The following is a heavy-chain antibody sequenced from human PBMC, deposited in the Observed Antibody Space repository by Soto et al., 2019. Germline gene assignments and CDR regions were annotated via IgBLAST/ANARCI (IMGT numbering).Heavy chain of an antibody. Sequence: ESGGGLVRPGGSLRLSCAASGFTFTDYAMNWVRQAPGKGLEWVSVISAGGGDPYYADSVQGRFAISRDNSKNTLYLQMNSLRAEDTAIYYCVREASGWYSRGSFDFWGRGTMVTVSS. CDR2: ISAGGGDP. CDR3: VREASGWYSRGSFDF. V-gene: IGHV3-23*01. J-gene: IGHJ3*01. D-gene: IGHD6-19*01. CDR1: GFTFTDYA.